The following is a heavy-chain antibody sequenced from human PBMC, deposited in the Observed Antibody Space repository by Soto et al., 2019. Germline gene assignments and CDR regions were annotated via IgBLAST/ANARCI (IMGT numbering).Heavy chain of an antibody. J-gene: IGHJ6*02. Sequence: ASVKVSCKASGYTFTSYGISWVRQAPGQGLEGMGWISAYNGNTNYAQKLQGRVTITADESTSTAYMELSSLSSEDTAVYYCARRDCISSSCYYSSHYGMAVWGQGTTVTVSS. D-gene: IGHD2-2*01. CDR2: ISAYNGNT. V-gene: IGHV1-18*01. CDR1: GYTFTSYG. CDR3: ARRDCISSSCYYSSHYGMAV.